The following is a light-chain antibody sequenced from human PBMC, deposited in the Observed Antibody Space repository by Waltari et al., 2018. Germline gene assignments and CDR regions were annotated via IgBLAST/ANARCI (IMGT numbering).Light chain of an antibody. CDR3: QQYGTSRT. Sequence: EILLTQSPGTLSLSPGERATLSCRASRGVSSSSLAWYQQRPGQAPRLLIYGTSTRATGIADRFSGSGSGTDFTLTITRLEPEDSAVYYCQQYGTSRTFGQGTKVEIK. CDR2: GTS. CDR1: RGVSSSS. V-gene: IGKV3-20*01. J-gene: IGKJ1*01.